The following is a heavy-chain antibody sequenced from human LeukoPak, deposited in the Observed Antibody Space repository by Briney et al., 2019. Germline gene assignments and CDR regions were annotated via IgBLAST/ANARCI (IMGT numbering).Heavy chain of an antibody. J-gene: IGHJ4*02. V-gene: IGHV6-1*01. D-gene: IGHD5-24*01. Sequence: SQTLSLTCAISGDSVFSNSAAWNWIRQSPSRGLEWLGRTYYRSKWFNDYAVSVKSRITIYVDTSQNQFSLHLNSVTPEDTAVYYCAREIERAVDYWGQGTLVTVSS. CDR2: TYYRSKWFN. CDR1: GDSVFSNSAA. CDR3: AREIERAVDY.